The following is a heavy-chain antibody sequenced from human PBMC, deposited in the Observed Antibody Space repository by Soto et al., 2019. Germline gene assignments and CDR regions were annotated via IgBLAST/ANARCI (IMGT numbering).Heavy chain of an antibody. J-gene: IGHJ4*02. CDR3: ARDRARAAAGSPYFDY. V-gene: IGHV3-48*01. CDR2: ISSSSSTI. Sequence: GGSLRLSCAASGFTFSSYSMNWVRQAPGKGLEWVSYISSSSSTIYYADSVKGRFTISRDNAKNSLYLQMNSLRAEDTAVYYCARDRARAAAGSPYFDYWGQGTLVTVSS. CDR1: GFTFSSYS. D-gene: IGHD6-13*01.